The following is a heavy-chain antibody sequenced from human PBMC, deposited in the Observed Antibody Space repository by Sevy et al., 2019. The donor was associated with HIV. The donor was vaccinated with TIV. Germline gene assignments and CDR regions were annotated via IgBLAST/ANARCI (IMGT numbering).Heavy chain of an antibody. CDR3: ARGPRKYYDSSGYYYPPSY. Sequence: ASVKVSCEASGYTFTSYGIIWVRQAPGQGLEWMGWISAYNGNTNYAQRLQGRVTMTTDTSTRTAYRGLTSLRSDDTAVYYCARGPRKYYDSSGYYYPPSYWGQGTLVTVSS. J-gene: IGHJ4*02. D-gene: IGHD3-22*01. CDR1: GYTFTSYG. V-gene: IGHV1-18*01. CDR2: ISAYNGNT.